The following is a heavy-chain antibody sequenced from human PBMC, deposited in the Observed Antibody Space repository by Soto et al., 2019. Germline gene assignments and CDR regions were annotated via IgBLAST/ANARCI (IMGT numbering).Heavy chain of an antibody. V-gene: IGHV1-69*06. J-gene: IGHJ6*02. CDR1: GGTFSSYA. CDR3: ARDPVDTAMVKSYYGMDV. Sequence: SVKVSCKASGGTFSSYAISWVRQAPGQGLEWMGGIIPIFGTANYAQKFQGRVTITADKSTSTAYMELSSLRSEDTAVYYCARDPVDTAMVKSYYGMDVWGQGTTVTVSS. D-gene: IGHD5-18*01. CDR2: IIPIFGTA.